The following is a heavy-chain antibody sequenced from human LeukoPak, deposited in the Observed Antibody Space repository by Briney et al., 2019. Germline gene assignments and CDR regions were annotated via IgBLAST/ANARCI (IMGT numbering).Heavy chain of an antibody. CDR2: MNPNSGNT. V-gene: IGHV1-8*01. J-gene: IGHJ4*02. D-gene: IGHD1-26*01. Sequence: ASVKVSCKASGYTFSSYDINWVRQATGHGLEWMGWMNPNSGNTDYAQRFQGRVTMTRNTSTSTAYMELSSLRSEDTAVYYCARSSGSEVDYWGQGTLVTVSS. CDR1: GYTFSSYD. CDR3: ARSSGSEVDY.